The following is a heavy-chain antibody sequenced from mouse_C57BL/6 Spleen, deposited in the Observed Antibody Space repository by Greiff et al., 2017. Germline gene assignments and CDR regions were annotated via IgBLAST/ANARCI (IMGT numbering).Heavy chain of an antibody. V-gene: IGHV1-50*01. CDR3: ARRYYYVSGYDRDFGV. Sequence: QVQLQQPGAELVKPGASVKLSCKASGYTFTSYWMQWVKQRPGQGLEWIGEIDPPDSYTNYTQKVTGKATLTVDTASSTAYMQLSSMTYQELAVSYCARRYYYVSGYDRDFGVWGTGTMVTVSS. J-gene: IGHJ1*03. CDR2: IDPPDSYT. D-gene: IGHD1-1*01. CDR1: GYTFTSYW.